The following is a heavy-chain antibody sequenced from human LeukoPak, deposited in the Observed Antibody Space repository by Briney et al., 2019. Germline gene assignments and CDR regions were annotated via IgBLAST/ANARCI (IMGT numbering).Heavy chain of an antibody. CDR1: GFTFSSND. Sequence: GGSLRLSCAASGFTFSSNDMTWVRQAPGKGLEWLSGISGNGRSVYYADSVKGRFIISRDNSITTLYLQMNSLRAEDTATYYCVKNSGTWDYWGQGALVTVPS. V-gene: IGHV3-23*01. CDR3: VKNSGTWDY. CDR2: ISGNGRSV. J-gene: IGHJ4*02. D-gene: IGHD1-26*01.